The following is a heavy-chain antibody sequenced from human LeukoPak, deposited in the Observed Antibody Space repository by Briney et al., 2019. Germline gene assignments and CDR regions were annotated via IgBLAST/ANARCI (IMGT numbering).Heavy chain of an antibody. CDR1: GGSISSYY. D-gene: IGHD3-22*01. V-gene: IGHV4-59*01. CDR2: IYYSGST. J-gene: IGHJ4*02. Sequence: MTSETLSLTCTVSGGSISSYYWSWIRQPPGKGLEWIGYIYYSGSTNYNPSLKSRVTISVDTSKNQFSLKLSSVTAADTAVYYCARDNYDSSGSPFDYWGQGTLVTVSS. CDR3: ARDNYDSSGSPFDY.